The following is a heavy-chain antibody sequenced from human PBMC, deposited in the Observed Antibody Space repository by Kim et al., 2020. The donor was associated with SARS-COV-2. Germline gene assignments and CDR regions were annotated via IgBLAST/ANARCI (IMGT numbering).Heavy chain of an antibody. CDR3: ATDPSGTYLQAFEY. CDR1: GITFGVYG. Sequence: GGSLRLSCAASGITFGVYGMSWVRQSPGKGLEWVSGINWSGGTKDYVDSVKGRFIISRDDAKNSVFLEMNGLRAEDTAFYYCATDPSGTYLQAFEYWGQGTLVIVSS. CDR2: INWSGGTK. J-gene: IGHJ4*02. D-gene: IGHD1-26*01. V-gene: IGHV3-20*04.